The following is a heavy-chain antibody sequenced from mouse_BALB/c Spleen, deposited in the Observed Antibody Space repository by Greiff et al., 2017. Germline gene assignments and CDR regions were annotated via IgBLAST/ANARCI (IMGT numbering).Heavy chain of an antibody. CDR2: ISYSGST. V-gene: IGHV3-2*02. D-gene: IGHD2-2*01. CDR1: GYSITSDYA. CDR3: ARSGVGYDGREVDY. Sequence: DVQLQESGPGLVKPSQSLSLTCTVTGYSITSDYAWNWIRQFPGNKLEWMGYISYSGSTSYNPSLKSRISITRDTSKNQFFLQLNSVTTEDTATYYCARSGVGYDGREVDYWGQGTSVTVSS. J-gene: IGHJ4*01.